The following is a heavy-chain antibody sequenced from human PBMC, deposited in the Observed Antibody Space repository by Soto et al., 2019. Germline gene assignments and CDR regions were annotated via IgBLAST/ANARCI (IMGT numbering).Heavy chain of an antibody. CDR1: GYSFASYW. J-gene: IGHJ5*02. CDR2: IYPGDSDT. Sequence: GESLKISCKASGYSFASYWIGWVRQMPGKGLEWMGIIYPGDSDTMYSPSFQGQVIISADSSSTTTYLQWSSLKASDTAIYYCARQHGVDPANVRIDPWGQGTLVTVSS. V-gene: IGHV5-51*01. D-gene: IGHD2-8*01. CDR3: ARQHGVDPANVRIDP.